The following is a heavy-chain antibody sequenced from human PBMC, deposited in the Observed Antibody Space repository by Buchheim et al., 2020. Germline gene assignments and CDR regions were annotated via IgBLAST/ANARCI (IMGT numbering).Heavy chain of an antibody. J-gene: IGHJ6*02. CDR1: GFTFSSYG. V-gene: IGHV3-30*18. CDR2: ISYDGSNK. D-gene: IGHD4-17*01. CDR3: AKNQGDYGDYDNYYYYYGMDV. Sequence: QVQLVESGGGVVQPGRSLRLSCAASGFTFSSYGMHWVRQAPGKGLEWVAVISYDGSNKYYADSVKGRFTNSRDNSKNTLYLQMNSLRAEDTAVYYCAKNQGDYGDYDNYYYYYGMDVWGQGTT.